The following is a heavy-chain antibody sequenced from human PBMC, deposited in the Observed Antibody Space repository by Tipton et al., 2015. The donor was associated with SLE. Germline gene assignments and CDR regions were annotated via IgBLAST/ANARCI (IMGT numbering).Heavy chain of an antibody. CDR2: IYHSGST. CDR3: ARGGVIAVAGLSAFDI. CDR1: GGSFSAYY. Sequence: TLSLTCAVYGGSFSAYYWSWIRQPPGKGLEWIGEIYHSGSTYYNPSLKSRVTISVDTSKNQFSLKLSSVTAADTAVYYCARGGVIAVAGLSAFDIWGQGTMVTVSS. J-gene: IGHJ3*02. V-gene: IGHV4-34*01. D-gene: IGHD6-19*01.